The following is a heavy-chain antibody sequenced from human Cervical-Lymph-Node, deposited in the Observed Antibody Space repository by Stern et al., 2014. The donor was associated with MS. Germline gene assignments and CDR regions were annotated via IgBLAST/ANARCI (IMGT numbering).Heavy chain of an antibody. J-gene: IGHJ4*02. CDR1: GGTFSNFA. Sequence: QLVQSGAEVKKPGSSVKVSCKASGGTFSNFAVSWVRQAPGQGLEWVGGIIPVIGTAHYAQKFQGRVTISADEATNTAYMELSSLRSEDTAVYYCARDTVAVGADYFDYWGQGTLVTVSS. D-gene: IGHD1-26*01. CDR2: IIPVIGTA. CDR3: ARDTVAVGADYFDY. V-gene: IGHV1-69*01.